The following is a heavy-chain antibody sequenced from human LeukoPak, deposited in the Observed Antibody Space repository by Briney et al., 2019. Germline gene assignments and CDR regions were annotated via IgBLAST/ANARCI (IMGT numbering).Heavy chain of an antibody. CDR1: GGSISSGDYY. V-gene: IGHV4-30-4*01. CDR3: AREPGKSMVRGALGY. D-gene: IGHD3-10*01. Sequence: PSETLSLTCTVSGGSISSGDYYWSWIRQPPGKGLEWIGYIYYSGGTYYNPSLKSRVTISVDTSKNQFSLKLSSVTAADTAVYYCAREPGKSMVRGALGYWGQGTLVTVSS. CDR2: IYYSGGT. J-gene: IGHJ4*02.